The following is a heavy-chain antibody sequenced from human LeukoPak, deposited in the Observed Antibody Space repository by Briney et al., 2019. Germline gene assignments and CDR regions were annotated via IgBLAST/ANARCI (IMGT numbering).Heavy chain of an antibody. Sequence: PSETLSLTCVVYGGSFSGYYWSWIRQPPGKGLEWIGEINHSGSTNYNPSLKSRVTISVDMSKNQFSLKLSSVTAADTAVYYCARAAAAGNWFDPWGQGTLVTVSS. CDR3: ARAAAAGNWFDP. CDR2: INHSGST. V-gene: IGHV4-34*01. J-gene: IGHJ5*02. D-gene: IGHD6-13*01. CDR1: GGSFSGYY.